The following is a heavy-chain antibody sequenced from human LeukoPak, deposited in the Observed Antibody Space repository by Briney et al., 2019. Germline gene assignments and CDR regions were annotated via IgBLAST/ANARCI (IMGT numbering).Heavy chain of an antibody. J-gene: IGHJ4*02. CDR1: GFTFDDYA. CDR2: ISWNSGNI. D-gene: IGHD3-3*01. V-gene: IGHV3-9*01. CDR3: VGFSSGYYGIGY. Sequence: GGSLRLSCAASGFTFDDYAMHWVRQAPGKGLEWVSGISWNSGNIGYADSVKGRFTISRDNAKNSLYLQMNSLRVEDTAVYYCVGFSSGYYGIGYWGQGTLVTVSS.